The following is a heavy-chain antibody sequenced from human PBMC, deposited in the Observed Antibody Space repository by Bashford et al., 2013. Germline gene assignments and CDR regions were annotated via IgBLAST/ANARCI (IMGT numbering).Heavy chain of an antibody. V-gene: IGHV1-8*01. J-gene: IGHJ3*02. Sequence: ASVKVSCKASGYTFTSYDINWVRQATGQGLEWMGWMNPNSDNTGYAQKFQGRVTMTRNTSISTAYMELSSLRSEDTAVYYCARDRKCSGDSCLGSFDIWGQGTMVTVSS. CDR1: GYTFTSYD. CDR3: ARDRKCSGDSCLGSFDI. CDR2: MNPNSDNT. D-gene: IGHD2-15*01.